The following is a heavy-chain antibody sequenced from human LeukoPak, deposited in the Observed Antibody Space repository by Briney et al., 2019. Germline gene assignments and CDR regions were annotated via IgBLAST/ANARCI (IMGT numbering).Heavy chain of an antibody. CDR2: IYYSGST. J-gene: IGHJ4*02. CDR3: ARAVTTGLDSSGVNFDY. V-gene: IGHV4-31*11. Sequence: PSETLSLTCAVAGGSISSSGYSWSWIRQPPGKGLEWIGYIYYSGSTYYNPSLKSRVTISVDTSKNQFSLKLSSVTAADTAVYYCARAVTTGLDSSGVNFDYWGQGTLVTVSS. D-gene: IGHD3-22*01. CDR1: GGSISSSGYS.